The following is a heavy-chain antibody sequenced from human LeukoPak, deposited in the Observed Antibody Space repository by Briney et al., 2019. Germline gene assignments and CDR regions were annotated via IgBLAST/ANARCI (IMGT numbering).Heavy chain of an antibody. Sequence: SETLPLTCAVYGGSFSGYYWSWIRQPPGKGLEWIGEINHSGSTNYNPSLKSRVTISVDTSKNQFSLKLSSVTAADTAVYYCARGSVARDYWGQGTLVTVSS. CDR1: GGSFSGYY. J-gene: IGHJ4*02. CDR2: INHSGST. V-gene: IGHV4-34*01. D-gene: IGHD6-19*01. CDR3: ARGSVARDY.